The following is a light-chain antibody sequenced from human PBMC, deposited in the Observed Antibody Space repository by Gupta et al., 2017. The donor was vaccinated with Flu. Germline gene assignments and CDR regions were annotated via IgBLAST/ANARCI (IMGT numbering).Light chain of an antibody. CDR3: SSHAGRVTWV. J-gene: IGLJ1*01. V-gene: IGLV2-11*01. CDR2: DVT. CDR1: SNDVGGYNR. Sequence: QSAPTQPRSVSGSPGQPAPISCTGTSNDVGGYNRDSGYEQRPGKAPKLILYDVTERPSGVPDRFSGSKAGNTASLTISGLQADDEADYYCSSHAGRVTWVFGTGTTVTVL.